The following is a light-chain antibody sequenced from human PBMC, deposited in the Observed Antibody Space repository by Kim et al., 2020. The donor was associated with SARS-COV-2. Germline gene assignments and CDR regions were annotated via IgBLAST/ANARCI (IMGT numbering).Light chain of an antibody. CDR1: QEIDNN. CDR3: QQSHSTPVT. Sequence: DIHMTQSPSFLSASIGDRVTITCRASQEIDNNLNWYQQKPGKAPILLISAASNLQTGVPSRGSGSGSGTDFTLTITGLQPEDFAVYYCQQSHSTPVTVGGGTKVDIK. CDR2: AAS. J-gene: IGKJ4*01. V-gene: IGKV1-39*01.